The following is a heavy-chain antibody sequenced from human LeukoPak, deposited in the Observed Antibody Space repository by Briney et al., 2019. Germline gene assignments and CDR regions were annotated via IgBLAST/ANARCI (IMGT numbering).Heavy chain of an antibody. D-gene: IGHD3-10*01. J-gene: IGHJ5*02. CDR2: IIPIFGTA. CDR1: GGTFSSYA. Sequence: GASVKVSCKASGGTFSSYAISWVRHAPGQGLEWMGGIIPIFGTANYAQKFQGRVTITADESTSTAYMEPSSLRSEDTAVYYCASELGLYYGSGKWWFDPWGQGTLVTVSS. CDR3: ASELGLYYGSGKWWFDP. V-gene: IGHV1-69*13.